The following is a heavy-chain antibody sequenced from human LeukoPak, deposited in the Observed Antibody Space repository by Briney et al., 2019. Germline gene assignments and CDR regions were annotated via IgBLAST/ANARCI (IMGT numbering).Heavy chain of an antibody. J-gene: IGHJ6*02. CDR1: GYTFTSYD. V-gene: IGHV1-8*01. Sequence: ASVKVSCKASGYTFTSYDINWVRQATGQGLEWMGWMNPNSGNTGYAQKFQGRVTMTRNTSISTAYMELCSLRSEDTAVYYCARSPYYYYGMDVWGQGTTVTVSS. CDR3: ARSPYYYYGMDV. CDR2: MNPNSGNT.